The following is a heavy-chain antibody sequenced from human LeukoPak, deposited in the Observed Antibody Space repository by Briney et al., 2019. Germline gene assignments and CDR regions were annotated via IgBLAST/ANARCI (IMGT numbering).Heavy chain of an antibody. V-gene: IGHV3-30*04. CDR3: ASPIAAAGTYLTPDY. CDR2: ISYDGSNK. D-gene: IGHD6-13*01. Sequence: GGSLRLSCAASGITFNTYSMHWVRQAPGKGLEWVAAISYDGSNKYYADSVKGRFTVSRDNSKNTLYLQLNSLRAEDTAVYYCASPIAAAGTYLTPDYWGQGTLVTVSS. CDR1: GITFNTYS. J-gene: IGHJ4*02.